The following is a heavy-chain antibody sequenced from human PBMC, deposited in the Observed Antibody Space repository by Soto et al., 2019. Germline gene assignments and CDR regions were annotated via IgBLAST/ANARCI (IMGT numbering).Heavy chain of an antibody. CDR3: TLHVVVVTSIHNYFDY. V-gene: IGHV3-15*01. D-gene: IGHD2-21*02. J-gene: IGHJ4*02. CDR2: IKSKTDGEAT. Sequence: GGSRRLSCAVSGFTLANAWMSWVRQAPGKGLEWVGRIKSKTDGEATDYAAPVKGRFSISTDDSKNTMFLQMNSLQIEDTAIYYCTLHVVVVTSIHNYFDYWGQGTRVTVSS. CDR1: GFTLANAW.